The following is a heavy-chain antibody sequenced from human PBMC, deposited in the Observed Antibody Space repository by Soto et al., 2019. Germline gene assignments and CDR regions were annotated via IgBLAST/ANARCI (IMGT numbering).Heavy chain of an antibody. CDR1: GYTFTSYY. V-gene: IGHV1-46*01. D-gene: IGHD1-7*01. J-gene: IGHJ4*02. CDR2: INTSGGST. CDR3: AANKNNWNYESYY. Sequence: ASVKVSCKASGYTFTSYYMHWVRQAPGQGLEWMGRINTSGGSTSYAQKFQERVTITRDTSTSTAYMELSSLRSEDTATYYCAANKNNWNYESYYWGQGTPVTVSS.